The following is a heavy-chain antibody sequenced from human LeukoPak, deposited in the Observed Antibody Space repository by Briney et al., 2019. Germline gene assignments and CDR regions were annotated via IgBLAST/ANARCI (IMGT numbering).Heavy chain of an antibody. CDR1: GGSISSSY. CDR2: IYYSGST. V-gene: IGHV4-59*08. J-gene: IGHJ4*02. CDR3: VRTTTKFDY. D-gene: IGHD4-11*01. Sequence: SETLSLTCTVSGGSISSSYWSWIRQPPGNGLEWIGYIYYSGSTNYNPSLKSRVTISVDTSKNQFSLKLSSVTAADTAVYYCVRTTTKFDYWGQGTLVTVSS.